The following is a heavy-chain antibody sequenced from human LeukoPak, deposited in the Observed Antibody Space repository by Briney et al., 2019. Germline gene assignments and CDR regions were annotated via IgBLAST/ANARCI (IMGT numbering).Heavy chain of an antibody. V-gene: IGHV3-21*01. J-gene: IGHJ6*02. Sequence: PGGSLRLSCAASGFTFSSYSMNWVRQAPGKGLEWVSSISSSSSYIYYADSVKGRFTISRDNAKNSLYLQMNSLRAEDTAVYYCARALTDTYYYYGMDVWGQGTTVTVSS. CDR3: ARALTDTYYYYGMDV. CDR2: ISSSSSYI. CDR1: GFTFSSYS.